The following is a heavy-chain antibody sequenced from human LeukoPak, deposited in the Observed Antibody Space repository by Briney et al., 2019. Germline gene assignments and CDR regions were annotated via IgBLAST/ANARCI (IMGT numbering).Heavy chain of an antibody. CDR3: ARETTMILDY. V-gene: IGHV4-59*01. CDR2: IYSSGST. J-gene: IGHJ4*02. D-gene: IGHD3-22*01. Sequence: SETLSLTCTVYGGSLSTYYWSWVRQSPGKGLEWIGYIYSSGSTNYNPSLKSRVTVSIDTAKNQFSLKLSSVTAADTAVYYCARETTMILDYWGQGIPVTVSS. CDR1: GGSLSTYY.